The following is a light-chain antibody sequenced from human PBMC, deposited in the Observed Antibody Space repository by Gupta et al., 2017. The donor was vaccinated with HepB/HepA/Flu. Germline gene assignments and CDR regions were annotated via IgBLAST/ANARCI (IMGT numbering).Light chain of an antibody. J-gene: IGLJ2*01. CDR1: RSDVGGYNY. V-gene: IGLV2-11*01. CDR2: DVS. CDR3: CSYAGSYTLV. Sequence: QPALTQPRSVSGSPGQSVTISCTGTRSDVGGYNYVSWYQHRPGQAPKLMIYDVSKRPSGVPDRCSGSKSGNTSSLTSAGLQAEDEADYYCCSYAGSYTLVFGGGTKLTVL.